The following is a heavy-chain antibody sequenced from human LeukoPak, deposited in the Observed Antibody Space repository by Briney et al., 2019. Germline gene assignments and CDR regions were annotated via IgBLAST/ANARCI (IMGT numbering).Heavy chain of an antibody. D-gene: IGHD3-10*01. V-gene: IGHV4-39*07. Sequence: SETLSLTCSVSGGSISSSSSYWGWIRQSPGKGLEWIGSLQYRGSTYYNPSLKSRVTISVDTSKNQFSLKMNSVTAADTAVYYCARGQWFRAFWSRGTPVTVSS. CDR3: ARGQWFRAF. CDR2: LQYRGST. J-gene: IGHJ4*02. CDR1: GGSISSSSSY.